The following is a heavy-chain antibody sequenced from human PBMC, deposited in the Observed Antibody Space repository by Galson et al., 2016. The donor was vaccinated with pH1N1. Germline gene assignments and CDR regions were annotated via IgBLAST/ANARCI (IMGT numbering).Heavy chain of an antibody. CDR2: MIPILGLS. V-gene: IGHV1-69*02. CDR1: GGTFTSYT. J-gene: IGHJ4*02. Sequence: SVKVSCKASGGTFTSYTITWVRQAPGQGHEWMGRMIPILGLSNYAQKFQGRVTLTADKSRSTAYMELSSLKSEDTAVYFCARARGHAAMDPFDFWGQGTLVTVSS. D-gene: IGHD5-18*01. CDR3: ARARGHAAMDPFDF.